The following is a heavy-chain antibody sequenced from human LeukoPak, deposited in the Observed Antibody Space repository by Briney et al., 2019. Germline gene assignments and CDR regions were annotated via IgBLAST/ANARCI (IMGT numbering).Heavy chain of an antibody. V-gene: IGHV1-69*04. J-gene: IGHJ3*02. CDR3: AREKGAIQLWFDGAFDI. CDR2: IIPILGIA. D-gene: IGHD5-18*01. CDR1: GGTFSSYT. Sequence: ASVKVSCKASGGTFSSYTISWVRQAPGQGLEWMGRIIPILGIANYALKFQGRVTITPDKSTSTAYMELSSLRSEDTAVYYCAREKGAIQLWFDGAFDIWGQGTMVTVSS.